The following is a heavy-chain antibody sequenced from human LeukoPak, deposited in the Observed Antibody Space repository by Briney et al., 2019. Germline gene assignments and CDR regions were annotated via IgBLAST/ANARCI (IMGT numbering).Heavy chain of an antibody. CDR1: GFNFRDHW. CDR3: VKNDGWFHLAQ. CDR2: IKNDGSKT. V-gene: IGHV3-7*03. D-gene: IGHD6-19*01. J-gene: IGHJ4*02. Sequence: PGGSLRLSCAVSGFNFRDHWMDWVRQAPGKGLEWVGHIKNDGSKTYHLDSLKGRFSISRDNTNNALYLQMNSLRVEDTAVYYCVKNDGWFHLAQWGQGTLVTVSS.